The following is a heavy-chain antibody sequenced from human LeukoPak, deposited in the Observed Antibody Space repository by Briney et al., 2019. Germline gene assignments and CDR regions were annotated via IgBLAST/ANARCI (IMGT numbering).Heavy chain of an antibody. V-gene: IGHV4-38-2*01. Sequence: TSETLSLTCAVSGYSISSGYYWGWVRQPPGKGPEWIGSIYHSGSTYYNPSLKSRVTISVDTSKNQFSLKLSSVTAADTAVYYCARLIVVVPAAIRRFDPWGQGTLVTVSS. CDR2: IYHSGST. D-gene: IGHD2-2*02. CDR3: ARLIVVVPAAIRRFDP. J-gene: IGHJ5*02. CDR1: GYSISSGYY.